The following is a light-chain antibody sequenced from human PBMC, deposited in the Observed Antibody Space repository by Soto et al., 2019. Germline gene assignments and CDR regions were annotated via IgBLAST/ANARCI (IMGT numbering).Light chain of an antibody. CDR1: QRITTS. CDR2: KAS. J-gene: IGKJ1*01. CDR3: QQYYAYPPWT. Sequence: DIQMTQSHSTLSASVGDRVTITCRASQRITTSLAWYQQKPGRAPRLLIYKASTLESGVPSRFSASGSGTDFTLTISSLQPDDFASYYCQQYYAYPPWTFGQGTKVEIK. V-gene: IGKV1-5*03.